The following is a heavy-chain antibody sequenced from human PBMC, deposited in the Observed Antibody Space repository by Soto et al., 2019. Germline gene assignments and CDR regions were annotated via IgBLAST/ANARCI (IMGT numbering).Heavy chain of an antibody. Sequence: GGSLSLSCAASGFTFSTYALTWVRQAPGKGLEWVSSISGSGATTYYADSVTGRFTISRDSSKNTLYLQMNSLRAEDTAIYYCAKDGGGTCYIGCWFDPGGQGTRVTVSS. CDR2: ISGSGATT. V-gene: IGHV3-23*01. J-gene: IGHJ5*02. CDR1: GFTFSTYA. CDR3: AKDGGGTCYIGCWFDP. D-gene: IGHD2-15*01.